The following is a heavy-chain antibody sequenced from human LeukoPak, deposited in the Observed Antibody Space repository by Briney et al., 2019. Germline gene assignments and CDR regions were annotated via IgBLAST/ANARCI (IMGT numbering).Heavy chain of an antibody. CDR3: ARAAIAVAGTGGYYYMDV. CDR2: IIPIFGTA. Sequence: SVKVSCTASGGTFSIYAISWVRQAPGQGLEWMGGIIPIFGTANYAQKFQGRVTITADESTSTAYMELSSLRSEDTAVYYCARAAIAVAGTGGYYYMDVWGKGTTVTVSS. J-gene: IGHJ6*03. CDR1: GGTFSIYA. V-gene: IGHV1-69*13. D-gene: IGHD6-19*01.